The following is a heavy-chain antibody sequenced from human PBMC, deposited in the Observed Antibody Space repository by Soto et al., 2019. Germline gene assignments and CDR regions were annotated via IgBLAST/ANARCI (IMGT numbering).Heavy chain of an antibody. CDR3: ARESEDLTSNFDY. Sequence: GGSLRLSCAASGFTFTRYSMNWVGQAPGKGLEWVSSISSTTNYIYYGDSMKGRFTISRDNAKNSLYLEMNSLRAEDTAVYYCARESEDLTSNFDYWGQGTLATVSS. V-gene: IGHV3-21*06. CDR2: ISSTTNYI. CDR1: GFTFTRYS. J-gene: IGHJ4*02.